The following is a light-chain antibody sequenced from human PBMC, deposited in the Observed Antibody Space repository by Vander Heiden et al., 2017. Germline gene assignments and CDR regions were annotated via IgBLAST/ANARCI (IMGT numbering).Light chain of an antibody. CDR1: QLGDKY. CDR2: QDS. J-gene: IGLJ2*01. V-gene: IGLV3-1*01. Sequence: SYELTQPPSVSVSPGQTASITSPGDQLGDKYACWYQQKPGQSPVLVIYQDSKRPSGIPERFSGSNSGNTATLTTSGPQAMDEADYYCQAWDSSTADVVFGGGTKLTVL. CDR3: QAWDSSTADVV.